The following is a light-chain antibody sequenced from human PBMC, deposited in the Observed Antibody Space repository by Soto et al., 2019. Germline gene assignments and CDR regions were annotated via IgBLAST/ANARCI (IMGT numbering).Light chain of an antibody. CDR1: QSVSGW. J-gene: IGKJ1*01. CDR2: AAS. Sequence: DIQMTQSPSTLSASVGARLTITCRASQSVSGWLAGYQQKPGKAPNLLIYAASNLQSGVPSRFSGSGSGTDFALTIRSLQPDDFATYYCQQYEIYPWTFGQGTKVEIK. V-gene: IGKV1-5*01. CDR3: QQYEIYPWT.